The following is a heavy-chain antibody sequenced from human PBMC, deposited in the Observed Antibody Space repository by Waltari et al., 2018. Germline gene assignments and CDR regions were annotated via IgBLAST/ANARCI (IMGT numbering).Heavy chain of an antibody. J-gene: IGHJ4*02. Sequence: EVQLAESGGAVVRPGGSLRLTCVASGFKFNDYGMSGVRRVPGEGLEWVSGITWNGGIISYSDSVKVRFTITRDNDKKSLSLQMTSLRVEDTALYYCARYLNWGLPRFDNWGQGTQVTVSS. D-gene: IGHD3-16*01. CDR1: GFKFNDYG. CDR2: ITWNGGII. V-gene: IGHV3-20*04. CDR3: ARYLNWGLPRFDN.